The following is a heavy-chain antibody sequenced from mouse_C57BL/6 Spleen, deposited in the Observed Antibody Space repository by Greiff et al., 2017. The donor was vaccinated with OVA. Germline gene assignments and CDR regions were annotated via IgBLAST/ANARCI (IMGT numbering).Heavy chain of an antibody. CDR1: GFSFNTYA. D-gene: IGHD2-3*01. CDR3: VRHEGGYDYAMDY. CDR2: IRSKSNNYAT. Sequence: EVNVVESGGGLVQPKGSLKLSCAASGFSFNTYAMNWVRQAPGKGLEWVARIRSKSNNYATYYADSVKDRFTISRDDSESMLYLQMNNLKTEDTAMYYCVRHEGGYDYAMDYWGQGTSVTVSS. J-gene: IGHJ4*01. V-gene: IGHV10-1*01.